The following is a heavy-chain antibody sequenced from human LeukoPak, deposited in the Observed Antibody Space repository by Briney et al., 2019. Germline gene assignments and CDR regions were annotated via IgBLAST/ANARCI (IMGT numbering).Heavy chain of an antibody. Sequence: PGGSVSLSCAASGFTFSRYSVNWLRQARGEGLEGVSSMGSCSGLIYYGDSVKGRFTVSRDNAKRSLYLQMNSLRADDTAVYYCAREFDGSASGAGYWGQGTLVTVSS. CDR2: MGSCSGLI. D-gene: IGHD1-26*01. J-gene: IGHJ4*02. V-gene: IGHV3-21*01. CDR1: GFTFSRYS. CDR3: AREFDGSASGAGY.